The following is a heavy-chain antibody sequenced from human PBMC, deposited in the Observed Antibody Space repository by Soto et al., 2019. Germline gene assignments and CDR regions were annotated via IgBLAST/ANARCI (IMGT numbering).Heavy chain of an antibody. D-gene: IGHD1-20*01. CDR1: GFSVSSNA. CDR3: ARSYKWIGLFDY. CDR2: IYVSGTT. J-gene: IGHJ4*02. V-gene: IGHV3-53*01. Sequence: GGSLRLSWAASGFSVSSNAMTWVRQAPGKGLEWVSLIYVSGTTSYADSVKGRFTISRDDSKNTLYLQMNTLRVEDTAVYYCARSYKWIGLFDYWRQGTLVTVSS.